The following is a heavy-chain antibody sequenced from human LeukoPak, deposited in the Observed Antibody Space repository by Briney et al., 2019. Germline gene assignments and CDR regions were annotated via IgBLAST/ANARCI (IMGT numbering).Heavy chain of an antibody. D-gene: IGHD1-7*01. Sequence: GGSLRLSCAASGFTFSGYAMHWVRQAPGKGLEWVAVISYDGTNKYYADSVKGRFTISRDNSKNTLYPQMNSLRVEDTAVYYCARAELLSLDYWGQGTLVTVSS. CDR3: ARAELLSLDY. V-gene: IGHV3-30*04. CDR2: ISYDGTNK. CDR1: GFTFSGYA. J-gene: IGHJ4*02.